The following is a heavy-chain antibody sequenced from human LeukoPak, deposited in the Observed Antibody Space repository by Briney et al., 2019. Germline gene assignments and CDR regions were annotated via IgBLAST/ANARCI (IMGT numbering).Heavy chain of an antibody. CDR1: GFTFSNAW. CDR3: TTEDWNYGAFDI. D-gene: IGHD1-7*01. Sequence: GGSLRLSCAASGFTFSNAWMSWVRQAPGKGLEWVGRIKSKTDGGTTDYAAPVKGRFTISRDDSKNTLYLQMNSLKTEDTAAYYCTTEDWNYGAFDIWGQGTMVTVSS. J-gene: IGHJ3*02. CDR2: IKSKTDGGTT. V-gene: IGHV3-15*01.